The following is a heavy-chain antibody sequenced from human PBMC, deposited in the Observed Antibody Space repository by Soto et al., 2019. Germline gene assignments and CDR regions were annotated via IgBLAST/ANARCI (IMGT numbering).Heavy chain of an antibody. CDR1: GYTFTGYY. V-gene: IGHV1-2*02. CDR2: INPNSGDT. D-gene: IGHD6-6*01. CDR3: ARVQSHQLVGDFDY. J-gene: IGHJ4*02. Sequence: QVQLVQSGAEVKKPGASVKVSCKASGYTFTGYYIHWVRQAPGQGLEWMGWINPNSGDTNYPQKFQGRVTMTRDMSSSSAYMELSSLRSDDTAVYYCARVQSHQLVGDFDYWCQGTLVTVSS.